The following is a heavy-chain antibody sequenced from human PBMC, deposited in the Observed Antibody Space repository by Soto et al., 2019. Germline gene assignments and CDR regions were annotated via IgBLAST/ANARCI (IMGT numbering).Heavy chain of an antibody. CDR2: IIPIFGTA. CDR1: GGTFSSYA. Sequence: QVQLVQSGAEVKKPGSSVKVSCKASGGTFSSYAISWVRQAPGQGLEWMGGIIPIFGTANYAQKFQGRVTITADESTSTAYMELSSLRSEDTAVYYCARGHCGGYCYPVGWFDPWGQGTLVTVSS. CDR3: ARGHCGGYCYPVGWFDP. J-gene: IGHJ5*02. D-gene: IGHD2-21*02. V-gene: IGHV1-69*01.